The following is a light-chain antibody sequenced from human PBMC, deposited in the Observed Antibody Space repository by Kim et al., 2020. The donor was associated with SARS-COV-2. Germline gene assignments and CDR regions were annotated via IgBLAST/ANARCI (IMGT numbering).Light chain of an antibody. CDR2: EDD. CDR3: HSYDSSTQV. J-gene: IGLJ2*01. V-gene: IGLV6-57*04. CDR1: SGSIARSY. Sequence: NFMLTQPHSVSESPGKTITISCTRSSGSIARSYVQWYQQRPGSAPTTLIFEDDQRPSGVPDRFSGSIDRSSNSASLTISGLKTDDEADYYCHSYDSSTQVFGGGTQLTVL.